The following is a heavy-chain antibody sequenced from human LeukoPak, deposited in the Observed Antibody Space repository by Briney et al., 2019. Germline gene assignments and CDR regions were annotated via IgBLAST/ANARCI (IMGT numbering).Heavy chain of an antibody. V-gene: IGHV3-48*03. J-gene: IGHJ4*02. CDR2: ISSSGSTI. Sequence: PGGSLRLSCAASGFTFSIYDMNWVRQAPGEGLEWVSYISSSGSTIYYADSVKGRFTISRDNAKNSLYLQMNSLRAEDTAVYYCARVIAVAGTGFDYWGQGTLVTVSS. CDR1: GFTFSIYD. CDR3: ARVIAVAGTGFDY. D-gene: IGHD6-19*01.